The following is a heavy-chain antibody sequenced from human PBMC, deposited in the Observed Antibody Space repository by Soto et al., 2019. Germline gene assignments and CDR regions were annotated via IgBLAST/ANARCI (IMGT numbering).Heavy chain of an antibody. J-gene: IGHJ4*02. Sequence: GGSLRLSCAASGFTFSTYGMHWVRQAPGKGLEWVALISHDGSDKYHADSVKGRLTISRDNFKNTLHLQMSSLRAEDTAVYYCARDRDTAMVPYFDYWGQGTLVTVSS. CDR1: GFTFSTYG. CDR2: ISHDGSDK. CDR3: ARDRDTAMVPYFDY. D-gene: IGHD5-18*01. V-gene: IGHV3-30*03.